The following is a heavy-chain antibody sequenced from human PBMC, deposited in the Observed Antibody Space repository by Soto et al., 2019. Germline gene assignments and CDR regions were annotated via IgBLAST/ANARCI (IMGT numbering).Heavy chain of an antibody. V-gene: IGHV4-4*02. CDR1: GGSIISSHW. CDR2: IYHNGTT. Sequence: SETLSLTCAVSGGSIISSHWRTWVRQSPGKGLEWVGEIYHNGTTNYNPSFKSRLTISVDTSRNQFSLNLNPVTVRDTATYFCARGPQYWGPGKLVPV. J-gene: IGHJ4*02. CDR3: ARGPQY.